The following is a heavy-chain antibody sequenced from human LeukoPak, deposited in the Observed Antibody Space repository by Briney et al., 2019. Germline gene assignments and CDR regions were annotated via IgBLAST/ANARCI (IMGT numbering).Heavy chain of an antibody. D-gene: IGHD3-10*01. CDR2: INPNSGGT. CDR3: ARDLLMVRGVNPGY. CDR1: GYTSTGYY. V-gene: IGHV1-2*06. Sequence: GASVKVSCKASGYTSTGYYMHWVRQAPGQGLEWMGRINPNSGGTNYAQKFQGRVTMTRDTSISTAYMELSRLRSDDTAVYYCARDLLMVRGVNPGYWGQGTLVTVSS. J-gene: IGHJ4*02.